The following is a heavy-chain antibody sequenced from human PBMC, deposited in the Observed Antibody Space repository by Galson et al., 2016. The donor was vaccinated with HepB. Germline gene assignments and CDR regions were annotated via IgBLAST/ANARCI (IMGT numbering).Heavy chain of an antibody. CDR2: IKQDGSEK. Sequence: SLRLSCAASGFTLSTYAMNWVRQAPGKGLEWVANIKQDGSEKFYVDSVKGRFTISRDNSKDSVYLHMSSLTAEDTAVYYCVRQWLAFDVWGRGTHVAVSS. D-gene: IGHD6-19*01. J-gene: IGHJ2*01. V-gene: IGHV3-7*01. CDR1: GFTLSTYA. CDR3: VRQWLAFDV.